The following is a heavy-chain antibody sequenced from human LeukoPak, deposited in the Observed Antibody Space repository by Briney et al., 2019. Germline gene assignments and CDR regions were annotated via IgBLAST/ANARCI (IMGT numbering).Heavy chain of an antibody. V-gene: IGHV4-59*08. CDR1: GGSISSYY. Sequence: SETLSLTCTVSGGSISSYYWSWIRQPPGQGLEWIGYMYYSGSTNYNPSLKSRVTISVDTSKNQFSLKLGSVTAADTAVYYCARVYSSSSLGPWGQGTLVTVSS. CDR2: MYYSGST. D-gene: IGHD6-13*01. CDR3: ARVYSSSSLGP. J-gene: IGHJ4*02.